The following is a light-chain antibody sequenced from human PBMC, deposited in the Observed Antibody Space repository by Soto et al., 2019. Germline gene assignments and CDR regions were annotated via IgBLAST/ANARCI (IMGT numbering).Light chain of an antibody. J-gene: IGKJ4*01. Sequence: DIQMTQSPSSLSASVGDRVTITCRASQSISSYLNWHQQKPGKAPKLLIYAASSLQSGVPSRFSGSGSGTDFTLTISSLQPEDFATYYCQQSHSSPLTFGGGTKVDIK. V-gene: IGKV1-39*01. CDR1: QSISSY. CDR3: QQSHSSPLT. CDR2: AAS.